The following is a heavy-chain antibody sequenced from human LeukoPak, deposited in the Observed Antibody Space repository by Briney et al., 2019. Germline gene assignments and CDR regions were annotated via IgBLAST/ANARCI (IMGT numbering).Heavy chain of an antibody. CDR2: ILPINGAT. Sequence: ASVKVSCKASGGPLSSYAISWVRQAPGQGLEWMGEILPINGATNYAQKFQGRVTITADESTSTAYMELSSLRSEDTAVYYCATFAYCGGDCYSEIDYWGQGTLVTVSS. V-gene: IGHV1-69*13. J-gene: IGHJ4*02. CDR1: GGPLSSYA. D-gene: IGHD2-21*02. CDR3: ATFAYCGGDCYSEIDY.